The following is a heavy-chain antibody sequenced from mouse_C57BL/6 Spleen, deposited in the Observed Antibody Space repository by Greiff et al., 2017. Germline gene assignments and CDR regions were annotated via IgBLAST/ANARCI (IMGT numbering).Heavy chain of an antibody. CDR1: GYTFTSYW. D-gene: IGHD1-1*01. Sequence: QVQLQQPGAELVKPGASVKLSCKASGYTFTSYWMQWVKQRPGQGREWIGEIDPSDSYTNYNQKFKGKATLTVDTSSSTASMQLSSLTSEDSAVYYCARPHYYGSSAYAMYYCGQGTSVTVSS. CDR3: ARPHYYGSSAYAMYY. V-gene: IGHV1-50*01. J-gene: IGHJ4*01. CDR2: IDPSDSYT.